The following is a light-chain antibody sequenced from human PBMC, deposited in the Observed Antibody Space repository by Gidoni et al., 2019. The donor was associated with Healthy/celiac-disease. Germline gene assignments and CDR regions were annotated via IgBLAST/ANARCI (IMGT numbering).Light chain of an antibody. CDR2: DVS. CDR1: SSDVGGYNY. Sequence: QSALTQPASVSGSPGQSITISCTGTSSDVGGYNYVSCYQQHPGKAPKLMIYDVSNRPSGFSNRSSGSKSGNTSSLPISGLQAEDEADYYCSSYTSSSTRVFGGGTKLTVL. V-gene: IGLV2-14*03. CDR3: SSYTSSSTRV. J-gene: IGLJ3*02.